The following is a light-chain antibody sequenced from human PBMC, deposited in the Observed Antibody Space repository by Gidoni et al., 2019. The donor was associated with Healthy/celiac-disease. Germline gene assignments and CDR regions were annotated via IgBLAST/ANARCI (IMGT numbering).Light chain of an antibody. Sequence: ESVLTQSPGTLSLSPGERATLSCRASQSVSSSYLAWYQQKPGQTPRLLIYGASSRATGIPDRFSGSGSGTDFTLTISRLDPEDVAVYYRQQYGSPWTFGQGTKVEIK. CDR2: GAS. V-gene: IGKV3-20*01. CDR1: QSVSSSY. J-gene: IGKJ1*01. CDR3: QQYGSPWT.